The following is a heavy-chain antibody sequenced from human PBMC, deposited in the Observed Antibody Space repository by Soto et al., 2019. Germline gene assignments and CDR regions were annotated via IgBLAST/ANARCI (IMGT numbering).Heavy chain of an antibody. V-gene: IGHV3-23*01. J-gene: IGHJ6*02. CDR2: ISGSGGST. CDR3: AKAQYYDYVWGSYRGHYYYYYGMDV. Sequence: GGSLRLSCAASGFTFSSYAISWVRQAPGKGLEWVSAISGSGGSTYYADSVKGRFTISRDNSKNTLYLQMNSLRAEDTAVYYCAKAQYYDYVWGSYRGHYYYYYGMDVWGQGTTVTVYS. CDR1: GFTFSSYA. D-gene: IGHD3-16*01.